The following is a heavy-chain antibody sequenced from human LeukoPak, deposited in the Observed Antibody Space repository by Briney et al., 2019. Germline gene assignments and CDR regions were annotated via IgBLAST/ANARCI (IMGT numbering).Heavy chain of an antibody. J-gene: IGHJ3*02. D-gene: IGHD5-18*01. Sequence: ASVKVSCKASGYTFTSYGISWVRQAPGQGLEWMGWISAYNGNTNYAQKLQGRVTMTTDTSTSTAYMELRSLRSDDTAVNYCARDLTASPLQVDAFDIWGQGTMVTVSS. CDR1: GYTFTSYG. CDR3: ARDLTASPLQVDAFDI. V-gene: IGHV1-18*01. CDR2: ISAYNGNT.